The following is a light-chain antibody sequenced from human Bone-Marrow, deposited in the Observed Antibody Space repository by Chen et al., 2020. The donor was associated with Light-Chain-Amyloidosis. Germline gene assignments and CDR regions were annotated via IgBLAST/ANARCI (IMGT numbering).Light chain of an antibody. V-gene: IGLV2-14*01. CDR1: SSDVGGDNH. CDR2: EVT. J-gene: IGLJ1*01. CDR3: SSYTITNTLV. Sequence: QSALTQPASVSGSPGQSITISCTGTSSDVGGDNHVSWYQQHPDKAPKLMIYEVTNRPSWVPDRFSGSKSDNTASLPISGLQTEDEADYVCSSYTITNTLVFARGTRVTVL.